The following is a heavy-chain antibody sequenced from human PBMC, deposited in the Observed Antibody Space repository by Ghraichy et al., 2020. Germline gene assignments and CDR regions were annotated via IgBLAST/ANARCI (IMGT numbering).Heavy chain of an antibody. CDR3: ARRNYESRGYYFDY. CDR2: IYDSGST. D-gene: IGHD3-22*01. Sequence: YIYDSGSTNYNPSLKSRVTISVDMSKNQFSLKLRSVTAADTAVYYCARRNYESRGYYFDYWGQGTLVTFSS. V-gene: IGHV4-59*08. J-gene: IGHJ4*02.